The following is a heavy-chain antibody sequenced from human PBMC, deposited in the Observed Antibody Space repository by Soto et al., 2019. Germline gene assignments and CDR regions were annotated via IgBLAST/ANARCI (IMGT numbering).Heavy chain of an antibody. Sequence: SSETLSLTCAVSXGSISSSNWWSWVRQPPGKGLEWIGEIYHSGSTNYNPSLKSRVTISVDKSKNQFSLKLSSVTAADTAVYYCARDPVYYDSSGYYYRLFDYWGQGTLVTVSS. CDR3: ARDPVYYDSSGYYYRLFDY. D-gene: IGHD3-22*01. CDR2: IYHSGST. CDR1: XGSISSSNW. V-gene: IGHV4-4*02. J-gene: IGHJ4*02.